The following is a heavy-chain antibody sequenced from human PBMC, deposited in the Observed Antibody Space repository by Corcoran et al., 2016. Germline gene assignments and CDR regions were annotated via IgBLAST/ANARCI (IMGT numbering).Heavy chain of an antibody. CDR2: INHSGST. D-gene: IGHD3-9*01. Sequence: QVQLQQWGAGLLKPSETLSLTCAVYGGSFSGYYWSWIRQPPGKGLEWIGEINHSGSTNYNPSLKSRVTISVDTSKNKFSLKLSSVTAADTAVYYCARSPGGWLLSCFDYWGQGTLVTVSS. CDR1: GGSFSGYY. V-gene: IGHV4-34*01. CDR3: ARSPGGWLLSCFDY. J-gene: IGHJ4*02.